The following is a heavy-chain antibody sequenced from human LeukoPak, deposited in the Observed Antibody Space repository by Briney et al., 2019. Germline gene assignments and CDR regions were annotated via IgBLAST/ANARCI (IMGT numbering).Heavy chain of an antibody. Sequence: PGGSLRLSCAASGFTFSSYAMHWVRQAPGKGLEWVAVISYDGSNKYYADSVKGRFTISRDNSKNTLYLQMSSLRAEDTAVYYCARGQQLGYYWGQGTLVTVSS. V-gene: IGHV3-30*04. D-gene: IGHD2-2*01. CDR3: ARGQQLGYY. CDR1: GFTFSSYA. J-gene: IGHJ4*02. CDR2: ISYDGSNK.